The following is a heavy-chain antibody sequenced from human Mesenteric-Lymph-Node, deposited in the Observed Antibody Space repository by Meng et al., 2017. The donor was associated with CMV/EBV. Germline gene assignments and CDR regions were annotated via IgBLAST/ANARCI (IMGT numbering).Heavy chain of an antibody. Sequence: GESLKISCAASGFTFSSYAMHWVRQAPGKGLEWVAVISYDGSNKYYADSVKGRFTISRDNSKNTLYLQMNSLRAEDTAVYYCASGEAQPHYYYGMDVWGQGTTVTVSS. CDR1: GFTFSSYA. D-gene: IGHD7-27*01. V-gene: IGHV3-30*04. CDR3: ASGEAQPHYYYGMDV. J-gene: IGHJ6*02. CDR2: ISYDGSNK.